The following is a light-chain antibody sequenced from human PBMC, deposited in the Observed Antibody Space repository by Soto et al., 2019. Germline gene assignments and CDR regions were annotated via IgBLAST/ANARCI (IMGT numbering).Light chain of an antibody. Sequence: DIQMTQSPSSLSASIGDRVTITCRASQSVSSYLNWYRQKPGKAPKLLIYAASSLHSGVPSRFSGSGSGTDFTLTISSLQPEDFATYSCQQTYRTPLTFGGGTKVDIK. CDR3: QQTYRTPLT. J-gene: IGKJ4*01. CDR1: QSVSSY. V-gene: IGKV1-39*01. CDR2: AAS.